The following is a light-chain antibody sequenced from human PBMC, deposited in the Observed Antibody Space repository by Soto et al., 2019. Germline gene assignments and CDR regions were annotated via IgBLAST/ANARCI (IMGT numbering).Light chain of an antibody. Sequence: DIQMPQSPSTLSASVGASVTITCRASQSISSWLAWYQQKPGKAPKLLIYAASNLQTGVPSRFSGSGSGTDFTFTISSLQPEDIATYVCHQYDNLSQTFGPGTKVDIK. CDR1: QSISSW. J-gene: IGKJ3*01. CDR2: AAS. V-gene: IGKV1-33*01. CDR3: HQYDNLSQT.